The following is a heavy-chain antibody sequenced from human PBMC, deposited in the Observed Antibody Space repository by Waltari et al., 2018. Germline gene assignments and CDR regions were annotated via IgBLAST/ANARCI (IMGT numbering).Heavy chain of an antibody. J-gene: IGHJ6*03. CDR1: GGTFSSYA. CDR3: AGGDYSGTYYSYYYYMDV. V-gene: IGHV1-69*12. Sequence: QVQLVQSGAEVKKPGSSVKVSCKASGGTFSSYAISWVRQAPGQGLEWMGGGIPIFGPANCSQKFEGRVTITADESTSTAYMELSSLRSEDTAVYYCAGGDYSGTYYSYYYYMDVWGKGTTVTISS. D-gene: IGHD1-26*01. CDR2: GIPIFGPA.